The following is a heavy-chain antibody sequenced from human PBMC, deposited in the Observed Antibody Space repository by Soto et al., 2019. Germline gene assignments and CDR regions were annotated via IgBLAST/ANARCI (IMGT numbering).Heavy chain of an antibody. Sequence: QVQLQQWGAGLLKPSETLSLTCAVYGGSFSGYYWSWIRQPPGKGLEWIGEINHSGSTNYNPSLKSRVTISVDTSKNQFSLKLGSVTAADTAVYYCARGKSRGYYFDYWGQGTLVTVSS. CDR2: INHSGST. V-gene: IGHV4-34*01. CDR1: GGSFSGYY. D-gene: IGHD3-16*01. J-gene: IGHJ4*02. CDR3: ARGKSRGYYFDY.